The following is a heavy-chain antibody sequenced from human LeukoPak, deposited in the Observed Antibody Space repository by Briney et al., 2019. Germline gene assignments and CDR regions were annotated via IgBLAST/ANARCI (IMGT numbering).Heavy chain of an antibody. CDR2: ISGSGGST. CDR1: GFAFSNFA. D-gene: IGHD6-13*01. Sequence: GGSLRLSCAASGFAFSNFAMSWVRQAPGKGLEWVSAISGSGGSTYYADSVKGRFTISRDNSKNTLYLQMNSLRAEDTAVYYCAKVGYSSDYWGQGTLVTVSS. J-gene: IGHJ4*02. CDR3: AKVGYSSDY. V-gene: IGHV3-23*01.